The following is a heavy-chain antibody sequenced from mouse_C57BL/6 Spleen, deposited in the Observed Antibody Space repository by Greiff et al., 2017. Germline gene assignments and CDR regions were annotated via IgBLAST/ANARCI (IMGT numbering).Heavy chain of an antibody. D-gene: IGHD2-1*01. Sequence: QVHVKQPGAELVKPGASVKLSCKASGYTFTSYWMQWVKQRPGQGLEWIGEIDPSDSYTNYNQKFKGKATLTVDTSSSTAYMQLSSLTSEDSAVYYCARGRIYYGNPYYAMDYWGQGTSVTVSS. V-gene: IGHV1-50*01. CDR2: IDPSDSYT. J-gene: IGHJ4*01. CDR3: ARGRIYYGNPYYAMDY. CDR1: GYTFTSYW.